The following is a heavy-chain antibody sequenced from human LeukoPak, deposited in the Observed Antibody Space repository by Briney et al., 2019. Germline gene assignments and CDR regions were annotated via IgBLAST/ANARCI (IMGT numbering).Heavy chain of an antibody. J-gene: IGHJ3*02. Sequence: PGGSLRLTCAASGFTFDDYAMHWVRQAPGKGLEWISGNSWNSGSIGYADSVKGRFTISRDNAKNSLYLQMNSLRAEDMALYYCAKLASSSWYDAFDIWGQGTMVTVSS. V-gene: IGHV3-9*03. CDR3: AKLASSSWYDAFDI. CDR1: GFTFDDYA. CDR2: NSWNSGSI. D-gene: IGHD6-13*01.